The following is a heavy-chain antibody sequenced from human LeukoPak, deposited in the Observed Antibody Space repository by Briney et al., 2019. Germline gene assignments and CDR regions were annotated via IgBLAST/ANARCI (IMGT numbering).Heavy chain of an antibody. D-gene: IGHD2-2*01. J-gene: IGHJ3*02. Sequence: SETLSLTCTVSGSSITSGYYWGWIRQPPGKGLEWIGTKYQSESTYYSPSLESRVTMSVDTFKNHFSLNLSSVTAADTAVYYCARYRCSSTSCYLRFAFDIWGQGTMVSVSS. V-gene: IGHV4-38-2*02. CDR3: ARYRCSSTSCYLRFAFDI. CDR2: KYQSEST. CDR1: GSSITSGYY.